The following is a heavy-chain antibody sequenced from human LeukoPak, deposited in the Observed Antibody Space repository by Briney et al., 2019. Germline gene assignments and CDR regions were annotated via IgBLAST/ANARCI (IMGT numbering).Heavy chain of an antibody. Sequence: GGSLRLSCAASGFTSSNYWMHWVRQAPGKGLVWVSRIKSDGDTSYADSVKGRFTISRDNSKNTLYLQMNSLRAEDTAVYYCARDVRVGDSFDYWGQGTLVTVSS. CDR1: GFTSSNYW. CDR3: ARDVRVGDSFDY. V-gene: IGHV3-74*01. D-gene: IGHD4-17*01. J-gene: IGHJ4*02. CDR2: IKSDGDT.